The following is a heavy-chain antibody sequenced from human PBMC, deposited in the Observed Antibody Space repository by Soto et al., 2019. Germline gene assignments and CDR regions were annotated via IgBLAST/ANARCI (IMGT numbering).Heavy chain of an antibody. Sequence: QVHLVQSGAEVKKPGASVKVSCKASGYTFTNYYIHWVRQAPGQGLEWLGIIRPNGGRTEYAQRFQGRVTMTRDTSTSTVYMELTSLTSEDTAVYYCAREPNESYYFDYWGQGTLVTDSS. CDR2: IRPNGGRT. V-gene: IGHV1-46*01. D-gene: IGHD5-18*01. J-gene: IGHJ4*02. CDR1: GYTFTNYY. CDR3: AREPNESYYFDY.